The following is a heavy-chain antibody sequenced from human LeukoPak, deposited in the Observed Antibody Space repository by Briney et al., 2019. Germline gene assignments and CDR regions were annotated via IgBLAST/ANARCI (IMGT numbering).Heavy chain of an antibody. CDR1: GFTFRSHG. Sequence: PXGSLRLSCAASGFTFRSHGMHWVRQAPGKGLEWVAGIWYDGSNEDYADSVKGRFTISRDNSKNTLYLQMNSLRVEDTAVYYCARDGQNGSPYATDVWGQGTTVTVSS. D-gene: IGHD3-10*01. J-gene: IGHJ6*02. V-gene: IGHV3-33*01. CDR2: IWYDGSNE. CDR3: ARDGQNGSPYATDV.